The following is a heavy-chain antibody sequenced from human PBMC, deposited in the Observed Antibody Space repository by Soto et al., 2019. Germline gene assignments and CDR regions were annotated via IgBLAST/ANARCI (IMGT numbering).Heavy chain of an antibody. V-gene: IGHV3-33*01. J-gene: IGHJ6*02. D-gene: IGHD5-12*01. CDR1: GFTFSSYG. CDR3: AREGLRSNGGNYYYGMDV. Sequence: QVQLVESGGGVVQPGRSLRLSCAASGFTFSSYGMHWVRQAPGKGLEWVAVIWYDGSNKYYADSVKGRFTISRDNSKNPLYLQMNSLRAEDTAVYYCAREGLRSNGGNYYYGMDVWGQGTTVTVSS. CDR2: IWYDGSNK.